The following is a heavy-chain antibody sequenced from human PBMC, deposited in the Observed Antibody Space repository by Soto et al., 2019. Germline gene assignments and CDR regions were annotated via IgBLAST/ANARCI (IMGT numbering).Heavy chain of an antibody. CDR3: ASRIGDDNFVHLYYYYAMDV. D-gene: IGHD3-16*01. Sequence: GXSVKVSCKASGGSFDSFAISWVRQAPGQGLEWLGGIVPVFETTDYAQKFQDRVTITADGSTGTAYMELSSVTYEDTAIYYCASRIGDDNFVHLYYYYAMDVWGQGTTVTVSS. CDR1: GGSFDSFA. J-gene: IGHJ6*02. CDR2: IVPVFETT. V-gene: IGHV1-69*13.